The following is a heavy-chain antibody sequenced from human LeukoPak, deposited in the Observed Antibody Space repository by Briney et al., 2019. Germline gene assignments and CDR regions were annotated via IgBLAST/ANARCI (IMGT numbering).Heavy chain of an antibody. CDR2: IYYSGST. V-gene: IGHV4-59*01. CDR3: ARVDGYSSFLSLNY. Sequence: PSETLSLTCTVSGGSISSYYWSWIRQPPGKGLEWIGYIYYSGSTNYNPSLKSRVTISVDTSKNQFSLKLSSVTAAVTAVYYCARVDGYSSFLSLNYWGQGTLVTVSS. CDR1: GGSISSYY. J-gene: IGHJ4*02. D-gene: IGHD6-13*01.